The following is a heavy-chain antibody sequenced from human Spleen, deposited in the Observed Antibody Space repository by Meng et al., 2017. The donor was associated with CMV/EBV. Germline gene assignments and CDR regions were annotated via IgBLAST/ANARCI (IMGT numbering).Heavy chain of an antibody. J-gene: IGHJ4*02. Sequence: SVKVSCKASGGTFSSYTISWVRQAPGQGLEWMGRIIPILGIANYAQKFQGRVTITADKSTSTAYMELSSLRSEDTAVYYCASTRWLPIPGRRGWRGLDYWGQGTLVTVSS. V-gene: IGHV1-69*02. CDR3: ASTRWLPIPGRRGWRGLDY. D-gene: IGHD5-24*01. CDR1: GGTFSSYT. CDR2: IIPILGIA.